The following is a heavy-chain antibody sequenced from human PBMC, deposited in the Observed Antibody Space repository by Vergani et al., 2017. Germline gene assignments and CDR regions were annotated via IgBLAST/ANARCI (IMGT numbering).Heavy chain of an antibody. CDR2: ISSSGSTI. Sequence: EVQLVESGGGLVQPGGSLRLSCAASGFTFSSYEMNWVRQAPGKGLEWVSYISSSGSTIYYADSVKGRFTISRDNAKNSLYLQMNSLRAEDTAVYYCAKDCYYGSGSRRGNGMDVWGQGTTVTVSS. J-gene: IGHJ6*02. D-gene: IGHD3-10*01. V-gene: IGHV3-48*03. CDR1: GFTFSSYE. CDR3: AKDCYYGSGSRRGNGMDV.